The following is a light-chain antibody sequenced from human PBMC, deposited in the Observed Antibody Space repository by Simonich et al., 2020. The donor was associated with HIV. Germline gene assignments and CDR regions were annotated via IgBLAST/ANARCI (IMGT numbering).Light chain of an antibody. V-gene: IGKV4-1*01. CDR3: QQYYITPHT. J-gene: IGKJ1*01. CDR2: WAS. Sequence: DIVMTQSPDSLAVSLGERATINCKSSQSVLYSSHNKDYLAWYQQKPGQPPNLLIYWASTRESGVPDRFSGSGSETDFTLTISSLQAEDVAVYYCQQYYITPHTFGQGTKVEIK. CDR1: QSVLYSSHNKDY.